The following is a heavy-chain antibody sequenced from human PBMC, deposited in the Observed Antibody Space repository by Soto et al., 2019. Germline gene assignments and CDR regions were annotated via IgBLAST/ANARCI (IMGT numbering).Heavy chain of an antibody. D-gene: IGHD6-13*01. CDR2: IWYDGSNK. V-gene: IGHV3-33*01. Sequence: QVQLVESGGGVVQPGRSLRLSCAASGFTFSSYGMHWVRQAPGKGLEWVAVIWYDGSNKYYADSVKGRFTISRDNSKNTLYLQMNSLRAEDTAVYYCARNYRGSSIAAAFRVLYFDYWGQGTLVTVSS. CDR3: ARNYRGSSIAAAFRVLYFDY. CDR1: GFTFSSYG. J-gene: IGHJ4*02.